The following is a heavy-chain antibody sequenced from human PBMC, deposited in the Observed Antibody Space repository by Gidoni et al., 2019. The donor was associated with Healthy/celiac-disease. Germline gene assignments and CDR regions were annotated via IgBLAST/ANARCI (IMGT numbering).Heavy chain of an antibody. V-gene: IGHV3-7*03. CDR1: GFPFSSYW. Sequence: EVQLVESGGGLVQPGGSLRLSCAASGFPFSSYWMSWVRQAPGKGLEWVANIKQDGSEKYYVDSVKGRFTISRDNAKNSLYLQMNSLRAEDTAVYYCARGFRRQPRWGYFDYWGQGTLVTVYS. CDR2: IKQDGSEK. D-gene: IGHD4-17*01. CDR3: ARGFRRQPRWGYFDY. J-gene: IGHJ4*02.